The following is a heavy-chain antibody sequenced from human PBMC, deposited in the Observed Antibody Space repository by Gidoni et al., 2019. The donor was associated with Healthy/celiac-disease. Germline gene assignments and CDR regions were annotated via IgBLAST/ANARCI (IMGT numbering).Heavy chain of an antibody. CDR2: ISSNGGST. CDR3: VKDPQSPDYGADYEEAFDI. CDR1: GFPFSSYA. D-gene: IGHD4-17*01. Sequence: EVQLVESGGGLVQPGGSLRLSCSASGFPFSSYAMHWVRQAPGKGLEYVSAISSNGGSTYYADSVKGRFTISRDNSKNTLYLQMSSLRAEDTAVYYCVKDPQSPDYGADYEEAFDIWGQGTMVTVSS. J-gene: IGHJ3*02. V-gene: IGHV3-64D*06.